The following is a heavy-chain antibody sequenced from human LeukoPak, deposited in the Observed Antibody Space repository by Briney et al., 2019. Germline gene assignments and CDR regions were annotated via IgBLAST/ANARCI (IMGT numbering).Heavy chain of an antibody. CDR3: ARGGCGSCYRPSDAFDI. V-gene: IGHV1-69*01. Sequence: KISCKGSGYTFTTYWIGWVRQMPGKGLEWMGIIPIFGRTNYAQKFQGRVTITADESTSTAYMELSSLRSDDAAVYYCARGGCGSCYRPSDAFDIWGQGTMVTVSS. CDR1: GYTFTTYW. CDR2: IIPIFGRT. J-gene: IGHJ3*02. D-gene: IGHD2-15*01.